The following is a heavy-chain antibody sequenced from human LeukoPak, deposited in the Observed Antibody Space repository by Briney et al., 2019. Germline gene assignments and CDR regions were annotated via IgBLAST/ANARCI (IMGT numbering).Heavy chain of an antibody. D-gene: IGHD2-2*03. V-gene: IGHV3-30*01. CDR2: ISDDGSNK. Sequence: WVAVISDDGSNKYYADSVKGRFTISRDNSKNTLYLQMNSLRAEDTAVYYCARVDDLDAFDMWGQGTMVTVSS. CDR3: ARVDDLDAFDM. J-gene: IGHJ3*02.